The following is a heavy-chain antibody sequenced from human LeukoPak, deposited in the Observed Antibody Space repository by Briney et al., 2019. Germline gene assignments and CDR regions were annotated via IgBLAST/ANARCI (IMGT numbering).Heavy chain of an antibody. Sequence: GGSLRLSCAASGFTFSSYGMHWVRQAPGKGLEWVAVISYDGSNKYYADSVKGRFTISRDNSKNTLYLQMNSLRAEDTAVYYCARDYASDYYHSTGYLDYWGQGTLVTVSS. CDR1: GFTFSSYG. CDR2: ISYDGSNK. V-gene: IGHV3-30*03. CDR3: ARDYASDYYHSTGYLDY. J-gene: IGHJ4*02. D-gene: IGHD3-22*01.